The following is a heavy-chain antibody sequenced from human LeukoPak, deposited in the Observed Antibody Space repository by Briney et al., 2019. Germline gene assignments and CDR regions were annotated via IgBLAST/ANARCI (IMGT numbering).Heavy chain of an antibody. V-gene: IGHV3-23*01. J-gene: IGHJ4*02. D-gene: IGHD5-18*01. CDR1: GFTFSSYG. Sequence: PGGSLRLSCAASGFTFSSYGMSWVRQAPGKGLEWVSAISGSGGSTYYADSVRGRFTISRDNSKNTLYLQMNSLRAEDTAVYYCAKLVQLWPPSFDYWGQGTLVTVSS. CDR3: AKLVQLWPPSFDY. CDR2: ISGSGGST.